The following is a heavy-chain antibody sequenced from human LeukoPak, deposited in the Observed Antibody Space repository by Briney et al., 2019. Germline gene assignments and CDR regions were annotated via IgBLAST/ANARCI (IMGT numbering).Heavy chain of an antibody. V-gene: IGHV3-30*18. CDR2: ISHDGSKK. CDR3: AKDGYDGSGAYIDY. J-gene: IGHJ4*02. D-gene: IGHD3-22*01. CDR1: GFTFTSYG. Sequence: GGSLSLSCAASGFTFTSYGMHWVRQAPGKGLEWVAAISHDGSKKYYADSLKGRFAISRDNSKNTLYLQMNSLRAEDTTVYYCAKDGYDGSGAYIDYWGQGTLVIVSS.